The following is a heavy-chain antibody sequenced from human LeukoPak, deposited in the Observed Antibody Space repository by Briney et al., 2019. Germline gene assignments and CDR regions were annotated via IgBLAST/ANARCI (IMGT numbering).Heavy chain of an antibody. CDR2: IYYSGRT. V-gene: IGHV4-59*12. J-gene: IGHJ3*02. CDR3: ARDLRGSYYAFDI. Sequence: SETLSLTCTVSGASISSYYWSWIRQSPGKGLEWIGYIYYSGRTNYNPSLKSRVTISVDTSKNQFSLKLSSVTAADTAVYYCARDLRGSYYAFDIWGQGTMVTVSS. D-gene: IGHD1-26*01. CDR1: GASISSYY.